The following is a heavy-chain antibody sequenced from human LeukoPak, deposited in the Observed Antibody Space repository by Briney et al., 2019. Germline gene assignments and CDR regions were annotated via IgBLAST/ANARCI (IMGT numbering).Heavy chain of an antibody. CDR2: ISYDGSNK. CDR3: ARGLGRYSSSSAAFDT. CDR1: GFTFSSYA. J-gene: IGHJ3*02. Sequence: GRSLRLSCAASGFTFSSYAMHWVRQAPGKGLEWVAVISYDGSNKYYADSVKGRFTISRDNSKKTLYLQMNSLRAEDTAVYYCARGLGRYSSSSAAFDTWGQGTMVTVSS. D-gene: IGHD6-6*01. V-gene: IGHV3-30-3*01.